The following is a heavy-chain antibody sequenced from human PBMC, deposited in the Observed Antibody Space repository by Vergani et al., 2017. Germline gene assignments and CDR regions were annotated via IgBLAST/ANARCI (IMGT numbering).Heavy chain of an antibody. D-gene: IGHD4-17*01. CDR3: ASGWDFGDSR. J-gene: IGHJ4*02. V-gene: IGHV4-38-2*01. CDR1: GYSISSGYY. Sequence: QVQLQESGPGLVKPSETLSLTCAVSGYSISSGYYWGWIRQPPGKGLEWIGSIYHSGSTYYNPSLKSRVTILVDTSKNQFSLKLSSVTAPDTAVYYCASGWDFGDSRWGQGTLVTVSS. CDR2: IYHSGST.